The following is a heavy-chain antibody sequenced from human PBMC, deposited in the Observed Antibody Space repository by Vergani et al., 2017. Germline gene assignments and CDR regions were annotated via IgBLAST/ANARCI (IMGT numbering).Heavy chain of an antibody. CDR3: AKYLRDSTDGVRDS. CDR1: GFTFSNFA. J-gene: IGHJ4*02. Sequence: QVQLVESAGGVVQPGGSLRLSCAASGFTFSNFAMHWIRQAPGKGLEWLAYIGKDVINTRYRDAVKGRFTVSRDNSKDILYLQMDSLRSEDTALYYCAKYLRDSTDGVRDSWGPGTLVIVSS. V-gene: IGHV3-30*02. D-gene: IGHD2-21*02. CDR2: IGKDVINT.